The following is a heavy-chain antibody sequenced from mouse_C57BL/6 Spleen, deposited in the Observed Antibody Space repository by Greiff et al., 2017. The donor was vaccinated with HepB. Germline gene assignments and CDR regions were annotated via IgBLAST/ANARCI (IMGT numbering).Heavy chain of an antibody. J-gene: IGHJ4*01. D-gene: IGHD2-2*01. V-gene: IGHV5-4*03. CDR3: ARGNYGYDGGAMDY. CDR1: GFTFSSYA. Sequence: EVKLVESGGGLVKPGGSLKLSCAASGFTFSSYAMSWVRQTPEKRLEWVATISDGGSYTYYPDNVKGRFTISRDNAKNNLYLQMSHLKSEDTAMYYCARGNYGYDGGAMDYWGQGTSVTVSS. CDR2: ISDGGSYT.